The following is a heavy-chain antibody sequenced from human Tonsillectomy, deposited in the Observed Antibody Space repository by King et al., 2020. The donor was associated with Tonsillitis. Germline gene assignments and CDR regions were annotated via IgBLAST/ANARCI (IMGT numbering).Heavy chain of an antibody. CDR1: GGSISSGGYS. J-gene: IGHJ4*02. V-gene: IGHV4-30-2*01. CDR2: IYHSGCT. Sequence: QLQESGSGLVKPSQTLSLTCAVSGGSISSGGYSWSWIRQPPGKGLEWIGYIYHSGCTYYNPSLKSRVTISVDRSKNQFSLKLSSVTAADTAVYYCAREESAGYYFDYWGQGTLVTVSS. D-gene: IGHD3-22*01. CDR3: AREESAGYYFDY.